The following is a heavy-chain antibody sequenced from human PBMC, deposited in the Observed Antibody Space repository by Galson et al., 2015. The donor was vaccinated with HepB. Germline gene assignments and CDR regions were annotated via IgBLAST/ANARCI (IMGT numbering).Heavy chain of an antibody. CDR3: ARVGAAAGMGIDY. V-gene: IGHV4-38-2*02. J-gene: IGHJ4*02. Sequence: ETLSLTCTVSGFSISGGYSWGWIRQPPGKGLECIGTISHTGTTYYNPSLKSRVTVSLDTSKNQFSLKLTSVTGADTAVYYCARVGAAAGMGIDYWGQGTPVTVSS. CDR2: ISHTGTT. D-gene: IGHD6-13*01. CDR1: GFSISGGYS.